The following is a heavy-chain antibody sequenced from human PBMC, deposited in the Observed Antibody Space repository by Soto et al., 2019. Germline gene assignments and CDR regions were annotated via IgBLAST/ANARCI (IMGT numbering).Heavy chain of an antibody. J-gene: IGHJ4*02. V-gene: IGHV1-69*13. D-gene: IGHD6-13*01. CDR3: ARAPDSSSPNNAFDY. CDR1: GGAFSSYA. CDR2: IIPIFGTA. Sequence: ASVKVSCKASGGAFSSYAISWVRQAPGQGLEWMGGIIPIFGTANYAQKFQGRVTITADESTSTAYMELSSLRSEDTAVYYCARAPDSSSPNNAFDYWGQGTLVTVSS.